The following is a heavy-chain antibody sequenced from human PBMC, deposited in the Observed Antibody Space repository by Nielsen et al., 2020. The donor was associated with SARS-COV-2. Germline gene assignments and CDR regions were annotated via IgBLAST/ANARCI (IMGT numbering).Heavy chain of an antibody. CDR3: AKDLADSWSDDYSAYYNMDV. CDR1: GFTFSSYG. J-gene: IGHJ6*03. V-gene: IGHV3-30*18. D-gene: IGHD3-3*01. CDR2: VSYDGRNQ. Sequence: GESLKISCAASGFTFSSYGMHWVRQAPGKGLEWVAVVSYDGRNQYYADSVRGRFTISRDNSKNTLYLQMNSLRGEDTAVYYCAKDLADSWSDDYSAYYNMDVWGKGTTVTVSS.